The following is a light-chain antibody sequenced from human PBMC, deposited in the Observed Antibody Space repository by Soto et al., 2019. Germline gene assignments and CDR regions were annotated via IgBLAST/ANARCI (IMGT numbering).Light chain of an antibody. Sequence: QSALTQPPSASGSPGQSVTISCTGTSSDIGGYDHVSWYRQDPGKAPKVMIYEVTKRPPGVPDRFSGSKAGNTASLTVFGLQAEDEANYYCGSFAGPVWVFGGGTKVTVL. CDR1: SSDIGGYDH. CDR3: GSFAGPVWV. J-gene: IGLJ3*02. CDR2: EVT. V-gene: IGLV2-8*01.